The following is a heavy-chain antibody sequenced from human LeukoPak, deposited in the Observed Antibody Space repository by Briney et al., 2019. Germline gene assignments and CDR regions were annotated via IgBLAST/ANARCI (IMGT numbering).Heavy chain of an antibody. J-gene: IGHJ4*02. Sequence: HPGGSLRLSCAASGFTFSSYAMGWVRQAPGKGLEWVSAISNGGGSTYYADSVKGRFTISRDNSKNTLFLQMNSLRAEDTAVYYCALSLYSSTWYSWVYWGQGTLVTVSS. CDR1: GFTFSSYA. D-gene: IGHD6-13*01. CDR2: ISNGGGST. CDR3: ALSLYSSTWYSWVY. V-gene: IGHV3-23*01.